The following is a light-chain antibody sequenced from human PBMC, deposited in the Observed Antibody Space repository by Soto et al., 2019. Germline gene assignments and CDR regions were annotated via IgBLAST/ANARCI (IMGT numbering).Light chain of an antibody. V-gene: IGKV3-11*01. CDR3: QQRSNWPIIT. Sequence: EIVLTQSPATLSLSPGERATLSCRASQSVSRYLSWYQQKPGQAPRLLISDTSNRATGIPARFSGSGSGTDFTPTISSLEPEDFAVYYCQQRSNWPIITFGQGTRLEIK. CDR1: QSVSRY. J-gene: IGKJ5*01. CDR2: DTS.